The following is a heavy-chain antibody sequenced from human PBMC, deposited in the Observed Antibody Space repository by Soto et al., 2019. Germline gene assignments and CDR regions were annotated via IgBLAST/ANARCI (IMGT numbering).Heavy chain of an antibody. V-gene: IGHV1-18*01. CDR2: INPYNGNT. D-gene: IGHD6-13*01. CDR3: ARDLAAAGPFDY. CDR1: GYTFTSYS. J-gene: IGHJ4*02. Sequence: QVQLVQSGAEVKKPGASVKVPCKASGYTFTSYSISWVRQAPGQGLEWMGWINPYNGNTNYAQKLQGRVTMTTDTSTSTAYMELRSLRSDDTAVYYCARDLAAAGPFDYWGQGTLVTVSS.